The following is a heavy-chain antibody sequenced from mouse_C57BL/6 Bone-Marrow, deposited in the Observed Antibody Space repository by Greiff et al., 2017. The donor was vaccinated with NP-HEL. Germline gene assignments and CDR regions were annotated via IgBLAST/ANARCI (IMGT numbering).Heavy chain of an antibody. CDR3: ARDPYPGYAMDY. CDR1: GFTFSSYA. J-gene: IGHJ4*01. Sequence: EVKLMESGGGLVKPGGSLKLSCAASGFTFSSYAMSWVRQTPEKRLEWVATISDGGSYTYYPDNVKGRFTISRDNAQNNLYLQMSHLKSEDTAMYYCARDPYPGYAMDYWGQGTSVTVSS. CDR2: ISDGGSYT. V-gene: IGHV5-4*01.